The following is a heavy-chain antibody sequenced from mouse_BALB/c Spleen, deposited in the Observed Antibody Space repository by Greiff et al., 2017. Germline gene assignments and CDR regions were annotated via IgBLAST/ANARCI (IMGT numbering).Heavy chain of an antibody. J-gene: IGHJ1*01. D-gene: IGHD2-4*01. CDR3: IAWDYGGNFDV. V-gene: IGHV14-4*02. CDR1: GFNIKDYY. CDR2: IDPENGDT. Sequence: EVQLVESGAELVRPGASVKLSCTASGFNIKDYYMHWVKQRPEQGLEWIGWIDPENGDTEYAPKFQGKATMTADTSSNTAYLQLSSLTSEDTAVYYCIAWDYGGNFDVWGAGTTVTVSS.